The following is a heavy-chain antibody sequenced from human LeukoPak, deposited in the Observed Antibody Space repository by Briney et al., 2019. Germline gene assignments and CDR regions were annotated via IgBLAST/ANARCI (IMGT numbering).Heavy chain of an antibody. CDR1: GYTFTSYA. J-gene: IGHJ6*03. V-gene: IGHV7-4-1*02. Sequence: ASVKVSCKASGYTFTSYAMNWVRQAPGQGLEWMGWINTNTGNPTYAQGFTGRFVFSLDTSVSTAYLQISSLKAEDTAVYYCAIQLGYCSSASCYTKYYYYYYMDVWGKGTTVTISS. CDR3: AIQLGYCSSASCYTKYYYYYYMDV. D-gene: IGHD2-2*02. CDR2: INTNTGNP.